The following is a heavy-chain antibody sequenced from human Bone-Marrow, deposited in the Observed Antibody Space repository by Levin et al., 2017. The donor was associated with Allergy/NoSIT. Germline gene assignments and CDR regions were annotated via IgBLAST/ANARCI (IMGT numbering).Heavy chain of an antibody. CDR1: GYSFTDHY. CDR3: VRVGSDLYDF. V-gene: IGHV1-2*02. J-gene: IGHJ4*02. CDR2: IVPNTGDT. Sequence: ASVKVSCKASGYSFTDHYIHWVRQAPGQGLQWMGWIVPNTGDTNSAQTFQGRVTMTRDTSINTAYMELSRLTSDDPAVYFCVRVGSDLYDFWGQGSLVTVSS.